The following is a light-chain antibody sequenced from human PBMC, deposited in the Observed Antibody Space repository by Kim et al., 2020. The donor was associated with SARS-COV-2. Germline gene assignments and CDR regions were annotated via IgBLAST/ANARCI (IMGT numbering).Light chain of an antibody. CDR1: KLGDKY. Sequence: VSPGQTASITCSGDKLGDKYACWYQQKPGQSPVLVIYQDSKRPSGIPERFSGSNSGNTATLTISGTQTMDETDYYCQAWDSSTGVFGGGTQLTVL. J-gene: IGLJ3*02. CDR3: QAWDSSTGV. V-gene: IGLV3-1*01. CDR2: QDS.